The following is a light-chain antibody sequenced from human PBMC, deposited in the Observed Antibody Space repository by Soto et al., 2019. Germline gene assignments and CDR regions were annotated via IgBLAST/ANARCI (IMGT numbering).Light chain of an antibody. Sequence: EVVVTQSPRTLSVSPGERATLSCRASQSVSTNVAWYQQKPGQAPRLLISGASTRAAGVSARFTGSGSGTEFTLTISSLQSDDFAVYYCQQYHYWPPRTFGAGTRVDIK. CDR2: GAS. J-gene: IGKJ4*02. CDR1: QSVSTN. V-gene: IGKV3-15*01. CDR3: QQYHYWPPRT.